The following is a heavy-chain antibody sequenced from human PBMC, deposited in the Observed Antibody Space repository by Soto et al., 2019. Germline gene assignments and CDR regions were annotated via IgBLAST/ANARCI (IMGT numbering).Heavy chain of an antibody. D-gene: IGHD5-12*01. CDR2: INGGNGNT. CDR3: ARGPLRNWFAP. J-gene: IGHJ5*02. CDR1: GYTFTSYA. V-gene: IGHV1-3*01. Sequence: QVQLVQSGAEVKKPEASVKVSCKASGYTFTSYAMHWVRQAPGQRLEWMGWINGGNGNTKYSQKFQGRVTITKNTSASTAYMELSSLRSEDTAVYYCARGPLRNWFAPWGQGTLVTVSS.